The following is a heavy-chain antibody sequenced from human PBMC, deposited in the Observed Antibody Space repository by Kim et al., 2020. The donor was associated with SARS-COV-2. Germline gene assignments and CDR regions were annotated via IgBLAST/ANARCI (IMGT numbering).Heavy chain of an antibody. Sequence: DSVKVSCKASGYTFTSYAMHWVRQAPGQRLEWMGWINPGNGNTKYSQKFQGRVTITRDTSASTAYMDLSSLRSEDTAVYYCASDYSTAGTNFFDYWGQGTLVTVSS. D-gene: IGHD6-13*01. CDR2: INPGNGNT. J-gene: IGHJ4*02. CDR1: GYTFTSYA. CDR3: ASDYSTAGTNFFDY. V-gene: IGHV1-3*01.